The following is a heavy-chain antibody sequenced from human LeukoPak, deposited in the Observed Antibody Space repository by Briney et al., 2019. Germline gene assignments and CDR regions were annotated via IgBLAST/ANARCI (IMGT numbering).Heavy chain of an antibody. V-gene: IGHV1-2*02. CDR3: ARGREDAMRGYSYGDAFDI. CDR2: INPNNGDT. Sequence: GASVKVSCKASGYTFTSYYMHWVRQAPGQGLEWMGWINPNNGDTNYAQKFQARVTLTRDTSISTAYMQMSRLRSDDTAVYYCARGREDAMRGYSYGDAFDIWGQGTMVTVSS. CDR1: GYTFTSYY. D-gene: IGHD5-18*01. J-gene: IGHJ3*02.